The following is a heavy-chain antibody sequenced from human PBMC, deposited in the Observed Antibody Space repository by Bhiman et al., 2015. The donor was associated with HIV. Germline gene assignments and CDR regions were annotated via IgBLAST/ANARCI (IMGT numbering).Heavy chain of an antibody. Sequence: VQLVESGGGVVQPGRSLRLSCAASGFTFSSYSMTWVRQAPGKGLEWVSSIISSSRYMYYADSVKGRFTISRDNARNSLFLQMNSLRADDTAVYYCARDRPYNWNWGNNYYGMDVWGQGTTVIVSS. J-gene: IGHJ6*02. D-gene: IGHD1-7*01. CDR3: ARDRPYNWNWGNNYYGMDV. V-gene: IGHV3-21*03. CDR1: GFTFSSYS. CDR2: IISSSRYM.